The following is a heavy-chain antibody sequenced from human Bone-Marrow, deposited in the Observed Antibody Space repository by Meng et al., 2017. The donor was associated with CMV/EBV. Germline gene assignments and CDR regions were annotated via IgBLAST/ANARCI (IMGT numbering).Heavy chain of an antibody. V-gene: IGHV4-39*07. Sequence: SETLSLTCTVSGGSISSSSYYWGWIRQPPGKGLEWIGSIYYSGSTYYNPSLKSRVTMSVDTSKNQFSLKLSSVTAADTAVYYCASNFEDIVVVPAIFDYWGQGTLVTVSS. J-gene: IGHJ4*02. D-gene: IGHD2-2*01. CDR2: IYYSGST. CDR1: GGSISSSSYY. CDR3: ASNFEDIVVVPAIFDY.